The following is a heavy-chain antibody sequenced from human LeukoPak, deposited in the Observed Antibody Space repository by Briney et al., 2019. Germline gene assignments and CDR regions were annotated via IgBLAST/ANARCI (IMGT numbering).Heavy chain of an antibody. CDR1: GSTFSSHA. Sequence: GGSLRLSCAASGSTFSSHAVTWVRQAPGKGLEWAASITGSGSATYYADSVKGRFTISRDNSKETLYLQMNSLRADDTALYYCAKGMTDPLTGYYILNNVDYWGQGTLVTVSS. D-gene: IGHD3-9*01. J-gene: IGHJ4*02. V-gene: IGHV3-23*01. CDR2: ITGSGSAT. CDR3: AKGMTDPLTGYYILNNVDY.